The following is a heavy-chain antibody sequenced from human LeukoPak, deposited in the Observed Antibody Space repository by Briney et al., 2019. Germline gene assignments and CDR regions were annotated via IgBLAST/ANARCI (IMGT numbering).Heavy chain of an antibody. V-gene: IGHV4-34*01. J-gene: IGHJ5*02. CDR1: GGSFSGYY. D-gene: IGHD5-24*01. CDR2: INHSGST. Sequence: SETLSLTCAVYGGSFSGYYWSWIRQPPGKGLEWIGEINHSGSTNYNPSLKSRVTISVDTSKNPFSLKLSSVTAADTAVYYCARVRRWLQFGVYNWFDPWGQGTLVTVSS. CDR3: ARVRRWLQFGVYNWFDP.